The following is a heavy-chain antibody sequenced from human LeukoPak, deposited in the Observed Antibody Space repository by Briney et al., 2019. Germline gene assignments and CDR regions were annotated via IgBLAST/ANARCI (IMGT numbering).Heavy chain of an antibody. CDR1: GFTFSTYS. Sequence: PGGSLRLSCAASGFTFSTYSMNWVRQAPGEGLEWVSSISGSSYYTYYADSVKGRFTISRDNAKNSLYLQMNSLRAEDTAIYYCAKGGRSSSWHDAFDVWGQGTMVTVSS. D-gene: IGHD6-13*01. CDR3: AKGGRSSSWHDAFDV. J-gene: IGHJ3*01. CDR2: ISGSSYYT. V-gene: IGHV3-21*01.